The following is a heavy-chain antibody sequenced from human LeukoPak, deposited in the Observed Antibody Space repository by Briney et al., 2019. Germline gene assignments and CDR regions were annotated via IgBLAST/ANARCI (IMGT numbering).Heavy chain of an antibody. J-gene: IGHJ4*02. Sequence: GESLKISWKGSGYSFATYWIAWVRQMPGKGLEWVGIIYPDESNIRYSPSFQGQVTISADKSISTAYLQWSSLKASDTAIYYCARPPSRGYSSSFEYWGQGTLVTVSS. CDR1: GYSFATYW. CDR2: IYPDESNI. D-gene: IGHD2-2*03. V-gene: IGHV5-51*01. CDR3: ARPPSRGYSSSFEY.